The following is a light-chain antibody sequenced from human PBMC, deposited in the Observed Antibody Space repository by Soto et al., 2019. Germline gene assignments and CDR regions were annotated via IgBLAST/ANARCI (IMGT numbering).Light chain of an antibody. CDR2: WAS. CDR3: QQYYETHFT. V-gene: IGKV4-1*01. J-gene: IGKJ4*01. CDR1: QSVFYRSTKTNY. Sequence: DIVMTQSPDSLTVSLGERATISCKSSQSVFYRSTKTNYLGWYQQKPGQRPRLLIYWASTREIGVPDRFSGSGSRTDFTLTISSLQAEDAEIYYCQQYYETHFTFGGGTKADIK.